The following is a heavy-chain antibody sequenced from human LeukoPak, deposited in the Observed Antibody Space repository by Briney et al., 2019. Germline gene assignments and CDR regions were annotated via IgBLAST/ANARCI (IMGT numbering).Heavy chain of an antibody. J-gene: IGHJ4*02. CDR3: TTDGRITMIEGGI. V-gene: IGHV3-66*01. CDR2: IYSGGST. CDR1: GFTVSSNY. Sequence: YPGGSLRLSCAASGFTVSSNYMSWVRQAPGKGLEWVSVIYSGGSTYYADSVKGRFTISRDNSKNTLYLQMNSLKTEDTAVYYCTTDGRITMIEGGIWGQGTLVTVSS. D-gene: IGHD3-22*01.